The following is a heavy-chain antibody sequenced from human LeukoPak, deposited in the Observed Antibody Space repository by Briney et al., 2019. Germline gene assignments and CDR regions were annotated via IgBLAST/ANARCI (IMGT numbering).Heavy chain of an antibody. CDR1: GYTFTGYY. Sequence: ASVKVSCKASGYTFTGYYIHWVRQAPGQGLEWMGWINPNSGGTSFAQNFQGRVTMTRDTSISTAYMELSRLRSDDTAVYYCARYKLGVFDYWGQGTLVTVSS. V-gene: IGHV1-2*02. CDR3: ARYKLGVFDY. CDR2: INPNSGGT. D-gene: IGHD1-20*01. J-gene: IGHJ4*02.